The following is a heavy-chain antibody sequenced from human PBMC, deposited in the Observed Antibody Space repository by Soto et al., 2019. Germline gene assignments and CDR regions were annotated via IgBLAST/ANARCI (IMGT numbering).Heavy chain of an antibody. CDR3: FQADDGIRGVRSVSAFLLNRSSDL. D-gene: IGHD3-10*02. V-gene: IGHV4-39*01. Sequence: PPGKGLEWIGGINYSGSTYYNPSLKSRVTISVDTSKNQFSLKLSSVTAADTAVYFFFQADDGIRGVRSVSAFLLNRSSDL. J-gene: IGHJ2*01. CDR2: INYSGST.